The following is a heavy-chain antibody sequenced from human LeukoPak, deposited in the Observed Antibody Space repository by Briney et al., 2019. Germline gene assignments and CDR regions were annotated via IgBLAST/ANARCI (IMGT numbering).Heavy chain of an antibody. CDR2: INSDGSST. CDR3: ARGKGGYLFDY. CDR1: GFTFSSYW. Sequence: GGSLRLSCADSGFTFSSYWMHWVRQAPGKGLVWVSRINSDGSSTSYANSVKGRFTISRDNAKNTLYLQMNSLRAEDTAVYYCARGKGGYLFDYWGQGTLVTVSS. D-gene: IGHD3-22*01. V-gene: IGHV3-74*01. J-gene: IGHJ4*02.